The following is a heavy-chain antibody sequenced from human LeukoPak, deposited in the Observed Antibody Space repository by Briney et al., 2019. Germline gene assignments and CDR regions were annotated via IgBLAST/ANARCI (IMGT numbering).Heavy chain of an antibody. CDR3: SAYYNGRGDY. Sequence: VGSLRLSCAASGVTFSNAWMTWVRQAPGRGLEWVGRSISRSEGVTTEYAAPVKGRFTISRDDSRNTVYLQMNSLKIEDTAVYYCSAYYNGRGDYWGQGTLVTVSS. D-gene: IGHD3-10*01. CDR1: GVTFSNAW. CDR2: SISRSEGVTT. V-gene: IGHV3-15*01. J-gene: IGHJ4*02.